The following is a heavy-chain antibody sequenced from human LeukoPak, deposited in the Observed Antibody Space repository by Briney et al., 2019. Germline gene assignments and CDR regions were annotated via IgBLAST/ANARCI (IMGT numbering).Heavy chain of an antibody. V-gene: IGHV1-2*02. CDR2: INPNSGGT. D-gene: IGHD2-21*02. J-gene: IGHJ4*02. CDR1: GYTFSGYY. CDR3: ARGKTMVYCGGDCYSFDN. Sequence: ASVKVSCTASGYTFSGYYMHWVRQAPGQGLEWVGWINPNSGGTNYAQKFQGRVTMTRDTSISTAYMELSRLLSGDTAVYYCARGKTMVYCGGDCYSFDNWGQGTLVTVSS.